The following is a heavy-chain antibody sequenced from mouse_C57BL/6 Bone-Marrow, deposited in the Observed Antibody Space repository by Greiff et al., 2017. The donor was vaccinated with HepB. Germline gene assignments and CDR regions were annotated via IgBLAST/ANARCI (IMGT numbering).Heavy chain of an antibody. CDR1: GFNIKNTY. Sequence: EVQGVESVAELVRPGASVKLSCTASGFNIKNTYMHWVKQRPEQGLEWIGRIDPANGNTKYAPKFQGKATITEDTSSNTAYLQLSSLTSEDTAIYYYAPRYYGSSSGGYWGQGTTLTVSS. J-gene: IGHJ2*01. CDR2: IDPANGNT. CDR3: APRYYGSSSGGY. V-gene: IGHV14-3*01. D-gene: IGHD1-1*01.